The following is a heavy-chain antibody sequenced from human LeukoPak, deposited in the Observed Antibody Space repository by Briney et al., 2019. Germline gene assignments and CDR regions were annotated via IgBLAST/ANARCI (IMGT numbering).Heavy chain of an antibody. Sequence: GGSLRLSCAVSGFSVSNYYMNWVRQAPGKGLEWVSLIRGSGETFYADSVKGRFTISRDDSKNTVYLQMNSLRAEDTAVYYCARDAYLHDSSGYYLLNEFDYWGQGTLVTVSS. CDR3: ARDAYLHDSSGYYLLNEFDY. V-gene: IGHV3-66*01. J-gene: IGHJ4*02. CDR1: GFSVSNYY. CDR2: IRGSGET. D-gene: IGHD3-22*01.